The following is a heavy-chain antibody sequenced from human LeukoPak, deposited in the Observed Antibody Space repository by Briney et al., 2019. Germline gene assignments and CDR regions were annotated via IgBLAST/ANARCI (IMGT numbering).Heavy chain of an antibody. CDR1: GFTFSSYE. V-gene: IGHV3-48*03. J-gene: IGHJ4*02. CDR2: ISPSGGTI. Sequence: GGSLRLPCAASGFTFSSYEMNWDRQAPGKGLEWVSYISPSGGTIYYADSVKGRFTISRDNAKNSLYLQMNSLRAEDTAVYYCARGWSLDYWGQGTLVTVSS. CDR3: ARGWSLDY.